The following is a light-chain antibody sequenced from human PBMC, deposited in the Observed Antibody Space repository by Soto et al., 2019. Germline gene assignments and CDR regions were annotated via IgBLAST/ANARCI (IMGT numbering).Light chain of an antibody. V-gene: IGKV1-9*01. J-gene: IGKJ5*01. CDR1: QGISTY. CDR3: QQLNSYPLT. CDR2: GAS. Sequence: IPITQSPSTLSGCVADRVTLTGQASQGISTYLAWYQQKPGKAPKNLIYGASTLQGGVPSRFSGSGSGTEFTLTISSLQPEDFATYFCQQLNSYPLTFGQGTRLEIK.